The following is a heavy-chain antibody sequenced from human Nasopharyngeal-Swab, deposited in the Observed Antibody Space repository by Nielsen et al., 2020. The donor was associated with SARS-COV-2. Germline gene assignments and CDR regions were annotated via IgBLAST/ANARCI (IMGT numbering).Heavy chain of an antibody. J-gene: IGHJ6*02. CDR1: GFIFSRYW. CDR3: ARDGPQIQLWLRPYYYYGMDV. Sequence: GESLKIFCAASGFIFSRYWMTWVRQAPGKGLEWVANIKEDGSEKYYVDSVEGRFTISRDNGNKSLYLQMNSLRAEDTGVYYCARDGPQIQLWLRPYYYYGMDVWGQGTTVTVSS. CDR2: IKEDGSEK. D-gene: IGHD5-18*01. V-gene: IGHV3-7*01.